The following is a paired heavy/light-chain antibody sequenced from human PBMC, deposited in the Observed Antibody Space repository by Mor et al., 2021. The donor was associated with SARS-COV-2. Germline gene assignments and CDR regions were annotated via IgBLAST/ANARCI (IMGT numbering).Light chain of an antibody. J-gene: IGKJ1*01. V-gene: IGKV3-20*01. CDR2: GAS. Sequence: EIVLTQSPGTLSLSPGERATLSCRASQNIVGGYLAWYQQKPGQAPRLLISGASSRATGIPDRFSGSGSGTGFTLTISRLEPEDSALYYCQQYGSSLWTFGQGTKVEIK. CDR1: QNIVGGY. CDR3: QQYGSSLWT.
Heavy chain of an antibody. V-gene: IGHV4-61*02. CDR3: TRSSGWYSGLDV. CDR1: GGSISSGSYD. CDR2: IYTSGST. Sequence: QVQLQESGPGLVRPSQTLSLTCAVSGGSISSGSYDWSWIRQPAGKGLEWIGRIYTSGSTNYNPSLKRRLTISLDTSQNLFSLRLTSVTAADTAVYYCTRSSGWYSGLDVWGQGTTVTVSS. J-gene: IGHJ6*02. D-gene: IGHD6-19*01.